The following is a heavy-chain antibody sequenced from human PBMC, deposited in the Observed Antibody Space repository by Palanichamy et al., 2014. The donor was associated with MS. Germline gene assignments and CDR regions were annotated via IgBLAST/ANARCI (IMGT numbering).Heavy chain of an antibody. CDR2: ISYDGSHK. D-gene: IGHD3-22*01. CDR1: GFTFSRYG. J-gene: IGHJ4*02. Sequence: QVQLVESGGGVVQPGRSLRLSCAASGFTFSRYGMHWVRRAPGKGLEWVAVISYDGSHKFYADSVKGRFTTSRDNPKNTLYLHINSLRTEDTATYYCAQASPGYSSGMDYWGQGTPVTVSS. V-gene: IGHV3-30*18. CDR3: AQASPGYSSGMDY.